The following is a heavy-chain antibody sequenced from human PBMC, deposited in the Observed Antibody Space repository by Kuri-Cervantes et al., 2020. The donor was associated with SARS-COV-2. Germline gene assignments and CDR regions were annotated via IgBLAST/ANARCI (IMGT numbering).Heavy chain of an antibody. D-gene: IGHD3-22*01. CDR1: GYTFTGYY. CDR2: INPNSGGT. CDR3: AQLQFGDYYDSSGYPDAFDI. J-gene: IGHJ3*02. Sequence: ASVKVSCKASGYTFTGYYMHWVRQAPGQGLEWMGRINPNSGGTNYAQEFQGRVTMTRDTSISTAYMELSRLRSDDTAVYYCAQLQFGDYYDSSGYPDAFDIWGQGTMVTVSS. V-gene: IGHV1-2*06.